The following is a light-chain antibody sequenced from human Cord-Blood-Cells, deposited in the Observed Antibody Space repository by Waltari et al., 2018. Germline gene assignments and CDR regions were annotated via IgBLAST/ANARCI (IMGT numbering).Light chain of an antibody. CDR1: VLAKKY. CDR2: KDS. CDR3: YSAADNNVV. J-gene: IGLJ2*01. Sequence: SYELTQPSSVSVSPGHTARIPRSGDVLAKKYARWFQQKPGQAPVLVIYKDSERPSGIPERFSGSSSGTTVTLTISGAQVEDEADYYCYSAADNNVVFGGGTKLTVL. V-gene: IGLV3-27*01.